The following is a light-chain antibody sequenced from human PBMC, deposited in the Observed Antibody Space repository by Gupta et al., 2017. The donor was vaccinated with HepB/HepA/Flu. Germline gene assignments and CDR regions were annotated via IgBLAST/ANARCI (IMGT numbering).Light chain of an antibody. V-gene: IGLV2-8*01. Sequence: QSALTQPPSASGSPGQSVTISCTGTSSDVGYYNYVSWYQKYPGKAPRLIIDEVSKRPSGVPDRFSGAKSGNTASLTGSGLQAEDEGDFYCSSYAGSKNVVFGGGTKLTVL. CDR3: SSYAGSKNVV. CDR1: SSDVGYYNY. CDR2: EVS. J-gene: IGLJ2*01.